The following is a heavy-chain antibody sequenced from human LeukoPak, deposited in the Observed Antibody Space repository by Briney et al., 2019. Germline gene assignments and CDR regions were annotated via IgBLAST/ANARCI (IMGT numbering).Heavy chain of an antibody. V-gene: IGHV4-34*01. CDR1: GASFSGYS. J-gene: IGHJ5*02. CDR3: AREGVVSDYNWFDP. D-gene: IGHD6-25*01. CDR2: VNRVGNT. Sequence: SETLSLTCAVHGASFSGYSWSWVRQSPGKGLEWIGEVNRVGNTIYNPSLKSRVTISIDTSTTQFSLRLSSVTVADTAVYFCAREGVVSDYNWFDPWGQGTLVTVSS.